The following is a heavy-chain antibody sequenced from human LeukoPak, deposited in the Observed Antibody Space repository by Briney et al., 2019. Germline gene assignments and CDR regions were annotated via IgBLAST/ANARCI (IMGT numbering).Heavy chain of an antibody. CDR1: GGSISSYY. J-gene: IGHJ4*02. Sequence: SETLSLTCTVSGGSISSYYWSWIRQPPGKGLEWIGYIYYSGSTNYNPSPKSRVTISVDTSKNQFSLKLSSVTAADTAVYYCARISGSSLIFDYWGQGTLVTVSS. D-gene: IGHD1-26*01. CDR3: ARISGSSLIFDY. CDR2: IYYSGST. V-gene: IGHV4-59*08.